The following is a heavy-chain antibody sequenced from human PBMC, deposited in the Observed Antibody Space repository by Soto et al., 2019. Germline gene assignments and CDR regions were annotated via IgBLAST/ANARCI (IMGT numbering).Heavy chain of an antibody. Sequence: QVQLQESGPGLVKPSGTLSLTCAVSGASISSDNWWSWVRQPPGRGLEWIGEIYHSGRTTYHPSLQSRATISVHKSRNQLSPNLNSVADAVTAVYYCVPNNVFYLDYWGQGTLVTVSS. CDR1: GASISSDNW. D-gene: IGHD3-10*02. V-gene: IGHV4-4*02. J-gene: IGHJ4*02. CDR3: VPNNVFYLDY. CDR2: IYHSGRT.